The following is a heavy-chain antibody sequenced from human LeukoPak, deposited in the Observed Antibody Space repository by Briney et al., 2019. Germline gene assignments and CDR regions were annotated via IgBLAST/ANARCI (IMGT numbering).Heavy chain of an antibody. CDR2: ISSSSSYI. D-gene: IGHD3-9*01. CDR1: GFTFSSYS. J-gene: IGHJ6*04. CDR3: ARDTYYDILTGPSRLDV. V-gene: IGHV3-21*01. Sequence: GGSLRLSCAASGFTFSSYSMNWVRQAPGKGLEWISSISSSSSYIYYADSVKGRFTISRDNAKNSLYLQMNSLRAEDTAVYYCARDTYYDILTGPSRLDVWGKGTTVTVSS.